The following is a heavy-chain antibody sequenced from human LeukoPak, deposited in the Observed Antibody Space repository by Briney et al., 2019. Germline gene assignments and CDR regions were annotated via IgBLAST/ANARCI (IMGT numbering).Heavy chain of an antibody. CDR3: ARVGYNYGIDY. CDR1: GGSISSGGYY. D-gene: IGHD5-18*01. CDR2: IHYSGST. Sequence: PSQTLSLTCTVSGGSISSGGYYWSWIRQHPGKGLEWIGYIHYSGSTYYNPSLKSRVTISVDTSKNQFSLKPSSVTAADTAVYYCARVGYNYGIDYWGQGTLVTVSS. V-gene: IGHV4-31*03. J-gene: IGHJ4*02.